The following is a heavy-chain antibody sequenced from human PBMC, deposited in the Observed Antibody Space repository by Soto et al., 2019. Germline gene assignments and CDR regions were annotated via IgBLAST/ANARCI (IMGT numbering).Heavy chain of an antibody. V-gene: IGHV3-23*01. D-gene: IGHD6-19*01. Sequence: PGGSLRLSCAASGFTVSAYYMIWVRQAPGKGLEWVSVISGSGGSTYYADSVKGRFTISRDNSKNALYLQMNSLRAEDTAVYYCAKDRPNSSGWYYYGMDVWGQGTTVTVSS. J-gene: IGHJ6*02. CDR1: GFTVSAYY. CDR3: AKDRPNSSGWYYYGMDV. CDR2: ISGSGGST.